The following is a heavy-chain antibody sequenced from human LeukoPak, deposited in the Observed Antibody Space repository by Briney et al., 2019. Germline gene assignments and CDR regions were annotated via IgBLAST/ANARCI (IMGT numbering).Heavy chain of an antibody. D-gene: IGHD3-22*01. CDR1: GGSIIRSSYY. CDR2: IYYSGSA. J-gene: IGHJ4*02. V-gene: IGHV4-39*01. Sequence: SETLSLTCTVSGGSIIRSSYYWGWIRQPPGKGLEWIAGIYYSGSAYYNPSLKSRVTMSVGTSKNQFSLKLSSVTAADTAVYYCARTVVLNYSFDYWGQGTLVTVSS. CDR3: ARTVVLNYSFDY.